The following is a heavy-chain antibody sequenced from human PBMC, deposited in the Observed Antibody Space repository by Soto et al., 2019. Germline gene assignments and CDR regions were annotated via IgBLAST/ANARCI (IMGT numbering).Heavy chain of an antibody. D-gene: IGHD3-3*01. CDR2: IWYDVSNK. CDR1: GFTFSSYG. V-gene: IGHV3-33*01. Sequence: GGSLRLSCAASGFTFSSYGMHWVRQAPGKGLEWVAVIWYDVSNKYYADSVKGRFTISRDNSKNTLYLQMNSLRAEDTAVYYCARDPKITIFGVTLDYWGQGTLVTVSS. J-gene: IGHJ4*02. CDR3: ARDPKITIFGVTLDY.